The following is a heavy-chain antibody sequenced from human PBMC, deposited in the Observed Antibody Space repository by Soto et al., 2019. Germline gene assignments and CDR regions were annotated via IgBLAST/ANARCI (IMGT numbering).Heavy chain of an antibody. Sequence: HGESLKISCKGSGYSFTSYWIGWVRQMPGKGLEWMGIIYPGDSDTRYSPSFQGQVTISADKSISTAYLQWSSLKASDTAMYYCATSDYVWGSYRYTWAFDIWGQGTMVTVSS. CDR1: GYSFTSYW. D-gene: IGHD3-16*02. CDR2: IYPGDSDT. CDR3: ATSDYVWGSYRYTWAFDI. V-gene: IGHV5-51*01. J-gene: IGHJ3*02.